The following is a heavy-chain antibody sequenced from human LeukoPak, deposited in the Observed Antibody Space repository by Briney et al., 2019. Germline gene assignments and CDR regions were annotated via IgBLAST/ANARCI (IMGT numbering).Heavy chain of an antibody. CDR3: ARVPRNLGFDY. Sequence: GGSLRLSCAASGFTFSSYWMHWVRQAPGKGLVWVSRINSDGSSTSYADSVKGRFTISRDNAKNTLYLQMNSLRAEDTAVYYCARVPRNLGFDYWGQGTLVTVSS. CDR2: INSDGSST. J-gene: IGHJ4*02. V-gene: IGHV3-74*01. CDR1: GFTFSSYW.